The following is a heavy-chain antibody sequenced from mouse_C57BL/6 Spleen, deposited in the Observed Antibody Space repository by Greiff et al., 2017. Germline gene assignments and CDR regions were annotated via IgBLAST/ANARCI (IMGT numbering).Heavy chain of an antibody. V-gene: IGHV1-50*01. CDR2: IDPSDSYT. Sequence: VQLQQPGAELVKPGASVKLSCKASGYTFTSYWMQWVKQRPGQGLEWIGEIDPSDSYTNYNQKFKGKATLTVDTSSSTAYMQLSSLTSEDSAVYYCARSKLGQSFAYWGQGTLVTVSA. CDR1: GYTFTSYW. J-gene: IGHJ3*01. D-gene: IGHD4-1*01. CDR3: ARSKLGQSFAY.